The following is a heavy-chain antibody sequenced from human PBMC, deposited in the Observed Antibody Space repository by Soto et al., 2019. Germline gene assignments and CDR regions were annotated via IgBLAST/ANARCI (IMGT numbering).Heavy chain of an antibody. CDR1: GFTFSSYA. D-gene: IGHD3-10*01. CDR2: ISGSGGNT. J-gene: IGHJ4*02. V-gene: IGHV3-23*01. Sequence: EVQLLESGGGLVQPGGSPRLSCAASGFTFSSYAMSWVRQAPGKGLEWVSAISGSGGNTYYADSVKGRFTISRDNSKNTLYLQMNSLRAEDTAVYYCAKVSMSWSGFGDFDYWGQGTLVTVSS. CDR3: AKVSMSWSGFGDFDY.